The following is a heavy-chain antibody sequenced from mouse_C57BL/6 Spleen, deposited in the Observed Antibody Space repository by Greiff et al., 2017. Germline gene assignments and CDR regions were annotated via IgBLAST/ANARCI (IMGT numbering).Heavy chain of an antibody. CDR2: ISSGSSTI. V-gene: IGHV5-17*01. D-gene: IGHD1-2*01. J-gene: IGHJ4*01. Sequence: DVHLVESGGGLVKPGGSLKLSCAASGFTFSDYGMHWVRQAPEKGLEWVAYISSGSSTIYYADTVKGRFTISRDNAKNTLFLQMTSLRSEDTAMYYCARRLRDAMDYWGQGTSVTVSS. CDR3: ARRLRDAMDY. CDR1: GFTFSDYG.